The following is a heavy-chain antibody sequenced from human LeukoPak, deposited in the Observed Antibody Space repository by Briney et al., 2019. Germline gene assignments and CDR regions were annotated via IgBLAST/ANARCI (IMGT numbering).Heavy chain of an antibody. CDR3: ARAYCGGDCYDASDI. J-gene: IGHJ3*02. D-gene: IGHD2-21*02. CDR1: GYTFTSYA. CDR2: INAGNGNT. Sequence: GASVKVSCKASGYTFTSYAMHWVRQAPGQRLEWMGWINAGNGNTKYSQKFQGRVTITRDTSASTAYMELSSLRSEDTAVYYCARAYCGGDCYDASDIWGQGTMVTVSS. V-gene: IGHV1-3*01.